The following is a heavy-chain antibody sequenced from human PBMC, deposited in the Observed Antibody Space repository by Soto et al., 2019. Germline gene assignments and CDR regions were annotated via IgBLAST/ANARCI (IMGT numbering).Heavy chain of an antibody. Sequence: PGGSLRLSCAASGFTFSDHNMDWVRQAPGKGLEWVGRTRNKANSYTTEYAASVKGRFTISRDDSKNSLYLQMNSLKIEDTAMYYCARLAPDWGQGTLVTVSS. V-gene: IGHV3-72*01. CDR1: GFTFSDHN. CDR2: TRNKANSYTT. CDR3: ARLAPD. J-gene: IGHJ4*02.